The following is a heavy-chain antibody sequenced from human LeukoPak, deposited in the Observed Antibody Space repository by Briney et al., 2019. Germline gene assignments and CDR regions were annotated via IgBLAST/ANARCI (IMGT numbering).Heavy chain of an antibody. V-gene: IGHV6-1*01. Sequence: SQTLSLTCAISGDSVSSNSAAWNWIRQSPSRGLEWLGRTYQRSKWYNDYAVSVESRITINPDTSRNQFSLQLNSVTPEDTAVYYCARGRDGSTWYPYFDYWGQGTLVTVSS. CDR2: TYQRSKWYN. CDR1: GDSVSSNSAA. J-gene: IGHJ4*02. D-gene: IGHD6-13*01. CDR3: ARGRDGSTWYPYFDY.